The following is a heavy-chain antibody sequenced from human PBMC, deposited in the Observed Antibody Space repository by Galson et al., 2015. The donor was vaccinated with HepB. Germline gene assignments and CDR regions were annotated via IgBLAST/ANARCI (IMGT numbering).Heavy chain of an antibody. J-gene: IGHJ5*01. D-gene: IGHD2-15*01. CDR1: GYTFIGYY. Sequence: SVKVSCKASGYTFIGYYIHWVRQAPGQGLEWMGRIIPNSGGTNYAQKFQGRVTMTRDTSISTAYMELSRLTSDDTAVYYCARDWGYCIGGDCYSWYDSWGQGTLVTVSS. CDR2: IIPNSGGT. V-gene: IGHV1-2*06. CDR3: ARDWGYCIGGDCYSWYDS.